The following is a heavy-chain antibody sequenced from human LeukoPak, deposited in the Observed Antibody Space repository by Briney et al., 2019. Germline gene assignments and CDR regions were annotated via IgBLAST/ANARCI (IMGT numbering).Heavy chain of an antibody. CDR2: INSDGSTT. J-gene: IGHJ4*02. CDR1: GFTFSSYG. CDR3: ARDGPSVGATIDY. V-gene: IGHV3-74*01. D-gene: IGHD1-26*01. Sequence: GRSLRLSCAASGFTFSSYGMHWVRQAPGKGLVWVSRINSDGSTTTYADSVKGRFTISRDNAKNTLYLQMNSLRAEDTAMYYCARDGPSVGATIDYWGQGTLVTVSS.